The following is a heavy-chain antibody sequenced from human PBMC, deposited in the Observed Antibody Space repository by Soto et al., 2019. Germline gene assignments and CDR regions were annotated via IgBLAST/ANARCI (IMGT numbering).Heavy chain of an antibody. CDR2: MNPNSGNT. J-gene: IGHJ6*02. CDR1: GYTFTSYD. D-gene: IGHD4-17*01. CDR3: ARGDGDPPSFGMDV. V-gene: IGHV1-8*01. Sequence: ASVKVSCKASGYTFTSYDINWVRQATGQGLEWMGWMNPNSGNTGYAQKFQGRVTMTRNTSISTAYMELSSLRSEDTAVYYCARGDGDPPSFGMDVWGQGTTVTVSS.